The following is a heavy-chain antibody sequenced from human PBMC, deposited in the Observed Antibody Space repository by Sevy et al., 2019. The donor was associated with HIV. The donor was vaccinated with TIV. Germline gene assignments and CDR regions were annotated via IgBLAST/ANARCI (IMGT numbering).Heavy chain of an antibody. D-gene: IGHD3-9*01. V-gene: IGHV3-30*18. Sequence: GSLRLSCAVSGFTFNAYDMHWVRQAPGKGLEYMALISYDGGKKYYADSVKGRFTISRDNSENTLYLQMNNLRAEDTAVYYCAKDLYYDILTGDATDAFDMWGQGTMVTVSS. CDR1: GFTFNAYD. CDR3: AKDLYYDILTGDATDAFDM. J-gene: IGHJ3*02. CDR2: ISYDGGKK.